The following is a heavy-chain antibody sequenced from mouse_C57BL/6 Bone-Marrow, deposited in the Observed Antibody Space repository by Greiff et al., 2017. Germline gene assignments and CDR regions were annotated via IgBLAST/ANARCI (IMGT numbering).Heavy chain of an antibody. J-gene: IGHJ3*01. CDR3: GVDNYGLFPY. V-gene: IGHV9-2-1*01. D-gene: IGHD1-1*02. CDR2: INNETGEP. Sequence: QIQLVQSGPELKKPGETVKISCKASGYTFTDYSIHWVRQAPGKGLKWMGWINNETGEPTYADDFKGRFAFSLETSASTAYLQINNLKNEYTATYFCGVDNYGLFPYWGQGTLVTVSA. CDR1: GYTFTDYS.